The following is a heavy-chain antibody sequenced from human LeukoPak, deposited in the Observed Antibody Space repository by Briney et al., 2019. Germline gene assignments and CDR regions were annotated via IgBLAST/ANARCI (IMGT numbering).Heavy chain of an antibody. CDR2: INPNSGGT. CDR3: ARDGLAVLIEFDL. D-gene: IGHD2-15*01. Sequence: ASVKVSCKASGYTFTGYYMHWVRQAPGQGLEWVGWINPNSGGTNYAQKFQGRVTMTGDTSLTTTYMELSSLTYDDTAVYYCARDGLAVLIEFDLWGQGTLVTVSP. J-gene: IGHJ5*02. CDR1: GYTFTGYY. V-gene: IGHV1-2*02.